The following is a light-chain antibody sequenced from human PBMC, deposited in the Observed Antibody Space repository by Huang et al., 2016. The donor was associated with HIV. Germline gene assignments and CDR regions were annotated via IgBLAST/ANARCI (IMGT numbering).Light chain of an antibody. J-gene: IGKJ1*01. CDR1: QSIGSY. Sequence: EIVLTQSPATLSLSPGEGATLSCRASQSIGSYLAWYQQRPGQATRLLIDDASIRATGIPARFSGRGSGTDFTLTISSLEPEDFAVYYCQQRNNWPPWTFGQGTKVELK. V-gene: IGKV3-11*01. CDR3: QQRNNWPPWT. CDR2: DAS.